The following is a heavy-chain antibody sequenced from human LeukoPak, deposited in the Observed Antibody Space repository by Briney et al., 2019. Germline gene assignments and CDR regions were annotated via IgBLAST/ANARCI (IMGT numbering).Heavy chain of an antibody. D-gene: IGHD1-1*01. CDR2: IYYSGST. CDR3: VRDRELAY. Sequence: SETLSLTCTVSGGSISSSSYYWGWIRQPPGKGLEWIGSIYYSGSTYYNPSLKSRVTISVDTSKNQFSLRLSSVTAADTAVYYCVRDRELAYWGQGILVTVSS. V-gene: IGHV4-39*07. CDR1: GGSISSSSYY. J-gene: IGHJ4*02.